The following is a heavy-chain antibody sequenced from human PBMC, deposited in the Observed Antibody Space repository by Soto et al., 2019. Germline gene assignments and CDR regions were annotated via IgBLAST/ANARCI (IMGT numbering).Heavy chain of an antibody. J-gene: IGHJ6*02. Sequence: VKVSCKASGGTFSSYAISWVRQAPGQGLEWMGGIIPIFGTANYAQKFQGRVTITADESTSTAYMELSSLRSEDTAVYYCAKYYYDSSGYYSDYYYGMDVWGQGTTVTVSS. D-gene: IGHD3-22*01. CDR2: IIPIFGTA. CDR3: AKYYYDSSGYYSDYYYGMDV. CDR1: GGTFSSYA. V-gene: IGHV1-69*01.